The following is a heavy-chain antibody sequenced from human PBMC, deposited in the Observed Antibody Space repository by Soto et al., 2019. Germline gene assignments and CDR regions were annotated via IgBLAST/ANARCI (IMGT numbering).Heavy chain of an antibody. D-gene: IGHD3-22*01. Sequence: QITLKESGPPLVKPTQTLTLTCTFSGFSLSTSGVGVGWIRQPPGKALEWLTLIWWDDNKRYNPSLNSRLTITKDTSKNQVVLTMTNKDPLDTATFYCAHTSSGNYYWFDSWGQGTLVTVSS. V-gene: IGHV2-5*02. CDR2: IWWDDNK. CDR3: AHTSSGNYYWFDS. J-gene: IGHJ5*01. CDR1: GFSLSTSGVG.